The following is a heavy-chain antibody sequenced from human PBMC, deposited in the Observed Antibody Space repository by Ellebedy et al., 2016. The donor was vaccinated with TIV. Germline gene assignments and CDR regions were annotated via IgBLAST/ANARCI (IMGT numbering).Heavy chain of an antibody. CDR1: GYSFTSYW. CDR3: ARHVGIAAARGGVSYYYMDV. CDR2: IYPGDSDT. Sequence: GESLKISXKGSGYSFTSYWIGWVRQMPGKGLEWMGIIYPGDSDTRYSPSFQGQVTISADKSISTAYLQWSSLKASDTAMYYCARHVGIAAARGGVSYYYMDVWGKGTTVTVSS. V-gene: IGHV5-51*01. D-gene: IGHD6-13*01. J-gene: IGHJ6*03.